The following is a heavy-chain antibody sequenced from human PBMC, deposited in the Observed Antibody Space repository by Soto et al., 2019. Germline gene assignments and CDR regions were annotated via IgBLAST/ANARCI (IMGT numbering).Heavy chain of an antibody. CDR1: GFSLSTSGVG. CDR2: IYWNDDK. D-gene: IGHD3-3*01. V-gene: IGHV2-5*01. Sequence: SGPTLVNPTQTLTLTCTFSGFSLSTSGVGVGWIRQPPGKALEWLALIYWNDDKRYSPSLKSRLTITKDTSKNQVVLTMTNMDPVDTATYYCAHSRDWPTIFGVVSWFDPWGQATLVTVSS. J-gene: IGHJ5*02. CDR3: AHSRDWPTIFGVVSWFDP.